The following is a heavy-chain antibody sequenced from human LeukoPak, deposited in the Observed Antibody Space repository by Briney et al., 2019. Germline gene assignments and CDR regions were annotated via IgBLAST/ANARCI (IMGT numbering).Heavy chain of an antibody. CDR2: IYHSGST. V-gene: IGHV4-30-2*01. CDR3: ARGGYYYDSSGYYPHWFDP. D-gene: IGHD3-22*01. CDR1: GGSISSGGYS. Sequence: SETLSLTCAVSGGSISSGGYSWSWIRQPPGKGLEWIVYIYHSGSTYYNPSLKSRVTISVDRSKNQFSLKLSSVTAADTAVYYCARGGYYYDSSGYYPHWFDPWGQGTLVTVSS. J-gene: IGHJ5*02.